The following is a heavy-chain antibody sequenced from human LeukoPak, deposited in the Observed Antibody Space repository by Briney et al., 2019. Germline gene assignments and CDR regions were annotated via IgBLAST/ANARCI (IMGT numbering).Heavy chain of an antibody. J-gene: IGHJ5*02. CDR1: GFTFSSYW. CDR2: INNDGSST. CDR3: ARDCSSTSCYRSGLDP. Sequence: GGSLRLSCAASGFTFSSYWVHWVRQAPGKGLVWVSRINNDGSSTNYADSVKGRFTISRDNAKNTLYLQMNSLRAEDTAVYYCARDCSSTSCYRSGLDPWGQGTLVTVSS. D-gene: IGHD2-2*01. V-gene: IGHV3-74*01.